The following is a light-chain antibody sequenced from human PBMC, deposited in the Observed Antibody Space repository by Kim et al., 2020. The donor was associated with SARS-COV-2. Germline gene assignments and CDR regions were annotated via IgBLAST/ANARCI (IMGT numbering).Light chain of an antibody. CDR3: SSYTSSSTVV. CDR2: DVS. J-gene: IGLJ3*02. CDR1: SSDVGAYKL. Sequence: QSAVTQPASVSGSPGQSITISCTGSSSDVGAYKLVSWYQQHPGKAPKFMIYDVSKRLSGVSNRFSGSKSGNTASLTISGLQAEDEADYYCSSYTSSSTVVFGGGTKVTVL. V-gene: IGLV2-14*01.